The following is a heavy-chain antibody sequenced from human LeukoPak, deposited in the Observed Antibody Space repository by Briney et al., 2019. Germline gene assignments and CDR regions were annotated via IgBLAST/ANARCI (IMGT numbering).Heavy chain of an antibody. CDR3: ARGIAVARAYYYMDV. J-gene: IGHJ6*03. Sequence: GGSLRLSCAASGFTLSSYAMSWVRQAPGKGLEWVSSISSSSSYIYYADSVKGRFTISRDNAKNSLYLQMNSLRAEDTAVYYCARGIAVARAYYYMDVWGKGTTVTVSS. D-gene: IGHD6-19*01. V-gene: IGHV3-21*01. CDR1: GFTLSSYA. CDR2: ISSSSSYI.